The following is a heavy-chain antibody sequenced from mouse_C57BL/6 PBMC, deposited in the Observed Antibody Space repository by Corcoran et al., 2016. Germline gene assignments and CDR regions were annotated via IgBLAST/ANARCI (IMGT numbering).Heavy chain of an antibody. D-gene: IGHD1-1*01. CDR2: IYPRSGNT. J-gene: IGHJ3*01. CDR1: GYTFTSYG. V-gene: IGHV1-81*01. CDR3: ARLDGSSPWFAY. Sequence: QVQLQQSGAELARPGASVKLSCKASGYTFTSYGISWVKQRTGQGLGWFGEIYPRSGNTYYNEKFKGKATLTADKSSSTEYMELRSLTSEDSAVYFCARLDGSSPWFAYWGQGTLVTVSA.